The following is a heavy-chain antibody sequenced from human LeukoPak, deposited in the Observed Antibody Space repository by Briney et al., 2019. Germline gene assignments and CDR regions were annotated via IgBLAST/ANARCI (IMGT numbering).Heavy chain of an antibody. CDR1: GGTFSSYA. V-gene: IGHV1-69*13. J-gene: IGHJ3*02. D-gene: IGHD3-3*01. Sequence: ASVKVSCKASGGTFSSYAISWVRQAPGQGLEWMGGIIPIFGTANYAQKFQGRVTITADESTSTAYMELSSLRSEDTAVYYCARALYYDFWSGYYDAFDIWGQGTMVTVSS. CDR2: IIPIFGTA. CDR3: ARALYYDFWSGYYDAFDI.